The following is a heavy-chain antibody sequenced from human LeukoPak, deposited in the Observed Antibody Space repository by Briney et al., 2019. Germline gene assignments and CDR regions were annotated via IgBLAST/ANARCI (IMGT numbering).Heavy chain of an antibody. CDR3: ARRAYDSSGYDQYFDY. D-gene: IGHD3-22*01. J-gene: IGHJ4*02. Sequence: SETLSLTCTVSGGSISSYYWSWIRQPPGKGLEWIGYIYYSGSTNYNPSLKSRVTISVDTSKNQFSLKLSSVTAADTAVYYCARRAYDSSGYDQYFDYWGQGTLVTVSS. V-gene: IGHV4-59*01. CDR1: GGSISSYY. CDR2: IYYSGST.